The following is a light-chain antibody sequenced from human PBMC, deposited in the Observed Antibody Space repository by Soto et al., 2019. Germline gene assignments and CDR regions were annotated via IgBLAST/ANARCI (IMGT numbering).Light chain of an antibody. CDR3: QQYGT. V-gene: IGKV3-20*01. CDR2: GAS. J-gene: IGKJ4*01. Sequence: FVLTQSPGTLSLSPGERATLSCRASQSVSSSYLAWYQQKPGQAPRLLIYGASSRATGIPDRFSGSGSGTDFTLTISRLEPEDFAVYYCQQYGTFGGGTKVDIK. CDR1: QSVSSSY.